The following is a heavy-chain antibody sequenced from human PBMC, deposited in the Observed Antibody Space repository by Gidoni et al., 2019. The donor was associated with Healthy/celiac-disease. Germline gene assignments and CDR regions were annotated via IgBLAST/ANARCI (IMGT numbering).Heavy chain of an antibody. D-gene: IGHD3-22*01. J-gene: IGHJ4*02. CDR1: GFTFSTAC. CDR3: TTDQCPGCYYDSSGYDPPFDY. Sequence: EVQLVESGGGLVKPGGSLRLSCAASGFTFSTACMSWVRQAPGKGLEWVGRIKSKTDGGTTDYAAPVKGRFTISRDDSKNTLYLQMNSLKTEDTAVYYCTTDQCPGCYYDSSGYDPPFDYWGQGTLVTVSS. V-gene: IGHV3-15*01. CDR2: IKSKTDGGTT.